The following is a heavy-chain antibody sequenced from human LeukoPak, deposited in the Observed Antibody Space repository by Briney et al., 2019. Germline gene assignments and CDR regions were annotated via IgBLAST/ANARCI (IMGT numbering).Heavy chain of an antibody. V-gene: IGHV1-69*02. CDR2: IIPILGIA. D-gene: IGHD2-15*01. J-gene: IGHJ4*02. CDR1: GGTFSSYT. Sequence: SVKVSCKASGGTFSSYTISWVRQAPGQGLEWMGRIIPILGIANYAQKFQGRVTITADESTSTAYMDLSSLRSEDTAVYYCASHRVAAPPKFDYWGQGTLVTVSS. CDR3: ASHRVAAPPKFDY.